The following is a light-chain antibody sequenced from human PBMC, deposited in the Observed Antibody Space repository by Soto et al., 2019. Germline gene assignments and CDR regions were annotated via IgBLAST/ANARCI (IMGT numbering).Light chain of an antibody. CDR2: AAS. Sequence: DIQMTQSPSSLSASVGDSVTITCRASQTISTYLNWYQQKVGKAPKLLIHAASSLQSGVTSRFSGSGPGTDFTLTISSLEPEDFASYYCHQSYSPPQTFGQGTKVDIK. CDR1: QTISTY. CDR3: HQSYSPPQT. V-gene: IGKV1-39*01. J-gene: IGKJ1*01.